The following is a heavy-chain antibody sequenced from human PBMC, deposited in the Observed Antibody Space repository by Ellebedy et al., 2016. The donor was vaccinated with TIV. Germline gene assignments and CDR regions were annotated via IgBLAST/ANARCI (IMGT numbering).Heavy chain of an antibody. J-gene: IGHJ4*02. Sequence: MPSETLSLTCTVSDGSISNFHWSWIRQPPGKGLEWFGYIYFSGLTNYNPSLKSRVTMSVDTSKNQFSLKLSSVTTSDTAVYYCARWVGHFDFWGQGAQVTVSS. CDR2: IYFSGLT. CDR1: DGSISNFH. CDR3: ARWVGHFDF. V-gene: IGHV4-59*01. D-gene: IGHD1-26*01.